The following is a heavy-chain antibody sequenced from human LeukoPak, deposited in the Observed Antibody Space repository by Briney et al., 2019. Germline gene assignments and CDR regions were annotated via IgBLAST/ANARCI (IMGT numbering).Heavy chain of an antibody. CDR2: ISYDGGNK. J-gene: IGHJ3*02. D-gene: IGHD2-15*01. Sequence: PGGSLRLPCAASGFTFSSYAMHWVRQAPGKGLEWVAVISYDGGNKYYADSVKGRFTISRDNSKNTLYLQVNSLRAEDTAVFYCARERYCSGVTCYSDAFDIWGQGTTVTVSS. V-gene: IGHV3-30-3*01. CDR1: GFTFSSYA. CDR3: ARERYCSGVTCYSDAFDI.